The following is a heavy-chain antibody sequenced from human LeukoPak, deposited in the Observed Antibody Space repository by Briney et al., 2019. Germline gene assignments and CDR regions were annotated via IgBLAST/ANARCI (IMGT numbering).Heavy chain of an antibody. Sequence: SETLSLTCTVSDGSIINNNHYWGWTRQPPGKGLEWIGSISYSGGTAYNPSLRSRVTISVDTSKNQFSLRVNSVTAADTAVYYCAREVEYYDSSGYRPHAFDIWGQGTLVTVSS. J-gene: IGHJ3*02. CDR2: ISYSGGT. V-gene: IGHV4-39*02. CDR3: AREVEYYDSSGYRPHAFDI. D-gene: IGHD3-22*01. CDR1: DGSIINNNHY.